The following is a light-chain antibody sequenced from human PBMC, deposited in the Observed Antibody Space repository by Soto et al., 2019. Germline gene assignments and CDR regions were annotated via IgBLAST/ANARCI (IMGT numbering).Light chain of an antibody. V-gene: IGLV2-14*01. Sequence: QSALTQPATVSGSPGQSITISCTRTSSDVGGYKYVSWYQQHPGKAPRLMIYEVSNRPSGASTRFSGSKSGNTASLTISGLQAEDEADYYCSSYTTTNTYVFGTGTKLTVI. CDR3: SSYTTTNTYV. J-gene: IGLJ1*01. CDR2: EVS. CDR1: SSDVGGYKY.